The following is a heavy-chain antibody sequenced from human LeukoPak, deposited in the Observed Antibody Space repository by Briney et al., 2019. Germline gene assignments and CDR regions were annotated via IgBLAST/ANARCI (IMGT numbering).Heavy chain of an antibody. J-gene: IGHJ4*02. CDR2: TTGDAGRT. CDR1: GFTFSSYS. CDR3: AKDRAWGAFAY. V-gene: IGHV3-23*01. D-gene: IGHD1-26*01. Sequence: GGSLRLSCAASGFTFSSYSMNWVRQAPGKGLEWVSGTTGDAGRTYYADSVKGRFTISRDNSKNTLYLQMNSLRAEDTAIYYCAKDRAWGAFAYWGQGTLVTVSS.